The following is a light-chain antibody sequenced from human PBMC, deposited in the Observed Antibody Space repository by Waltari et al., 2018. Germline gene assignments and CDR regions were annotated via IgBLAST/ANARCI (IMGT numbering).Light chain of an antibody. CDR1: QTIYNS. CDR2: DTS. V-gene: IGKV1-39*01. CDR3: QQSYTLPYT. Sequence: DIQMTQSPSPLSASVGHRVTITCRASQTIYNSLNLYQHKPGKAAKLLISDTSSLQSGLPSRFSGRGSGTEFTITVSRLQPEDFGTYYCQQSYTLPYTFGQGTKLDI. J-gene: IGKJ2*01.